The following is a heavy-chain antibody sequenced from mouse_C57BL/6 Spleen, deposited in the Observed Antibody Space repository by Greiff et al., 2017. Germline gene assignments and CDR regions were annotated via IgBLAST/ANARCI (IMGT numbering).Heavy chain of an antibody. Sequence: QQSGAELVRPGTSVKVSCKASGYAFTTYLIEWVKQRPGQGLEWIGVVNPGSGGTNYNEKFKGKATLTADKSSSTAYMQLSSLTSEDSAVYFCARRESSGLAWFAYWGQGTLVTVSA. CDR1: GYAFTTYL. D-gene: IGHD3-2*02. J-gene: IGHJ3*01. V-gene: IGHV1-54*01. CDR2: VNPGSGGT. CDR3: ARRESSGLAWFAY.